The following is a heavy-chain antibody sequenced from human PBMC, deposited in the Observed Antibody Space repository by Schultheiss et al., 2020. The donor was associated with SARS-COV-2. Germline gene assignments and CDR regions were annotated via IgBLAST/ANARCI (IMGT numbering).Heavy chain of an antibody. CDR2: IYWNDDK. V-gene: IGHV2-5*01. CDR3: AHRLSGSLAFDI. D-gene: IGHD3-3*02. J-gene: IGHJ3*02. Sequence: SGPTLVKPTQTLTLTCTFSGFSLSTTGESVAWIRQPPGKALDWLALIYWNDDKRYSPSLKSRLTITKDTSKNQVVLTMTNMDPVDTATYYCAHRLSGSLAFDIWGQGTMVTVSS. CDR1: GFSLSTTGES.